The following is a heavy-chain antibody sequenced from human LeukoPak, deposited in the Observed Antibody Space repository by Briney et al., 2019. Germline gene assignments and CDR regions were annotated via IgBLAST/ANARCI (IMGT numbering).Heavy chain of an antibody. V-gene: IGHV3-49*03. Sequence: QSGRSLRVSCTASGFTFRDYNINWFRQAPGRGLEWVGFIRSKADGGTTDYAAPVKGRFTISRDDSKNTLYLQMNSLKTEDTAVYYCTTDRMGLTTYYYGSGSYYNVIYWGQGTLVTVSS. CDR1: GFTFRDYN. CDR2: IRSKADGGTT. CDR3: TTDRMGLTTYYYGSGSYYNVIY. D-gene: IGHD3-10*01. J-gene: IGHJ4*02.